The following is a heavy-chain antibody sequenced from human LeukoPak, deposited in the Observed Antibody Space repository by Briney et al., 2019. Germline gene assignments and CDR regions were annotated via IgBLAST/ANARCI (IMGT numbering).Heavy chain of an antibody. CDR3: ARDPRGVVPAAIQRDY. CDR1: GFTFSSYS. D-gene: IGHD2-2*01. J-gene: IGHJ4*02. CDR2: ISSSSSYI. Sequence: PGGSLRLSCAASGFTFSSYSMNWVRQAPGKGLDWVSSISSSSSYIYYADSVKGRFTISRDNAKNSLYLQMNSLRAEDTAVYYCARDPRGVVPAAIQRDYWGQGALVTVSS. V-gene: IGHV3-21*01.